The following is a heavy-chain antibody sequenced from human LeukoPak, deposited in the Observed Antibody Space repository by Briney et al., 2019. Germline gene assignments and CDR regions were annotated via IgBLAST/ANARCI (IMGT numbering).Heavy chain of an antibody. CDR3: AKDEIHRRAMTTVTDFNY. CDR2: IGSAGYT. CDR1: GFTFDNND. V-gene: IGHV3-13*01. Sequence: GGSLRLSCEVSGFTFDNNDMHWVRQTTGKGLEWVSAIGSAGYTYYADSVRGRFTITRDNAKQSLYLQMNSLRAEDTAVYYCAKDEIHRRAMTTVTDFNYWGQGTLVTVSS. J-gene: IGHJ4*02. D-gene: IGHD4-17*01.